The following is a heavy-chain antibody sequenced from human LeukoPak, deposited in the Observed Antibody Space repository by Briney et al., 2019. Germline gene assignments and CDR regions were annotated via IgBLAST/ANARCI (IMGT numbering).Heavy chain of an antibody. V-gene: IGHV3-7*03. CDR1: GFSFNNYR. CDR3: ASLSLGHY. Sequence: GGSLRLTCVASGFSFNNYRMTWVRQAPGKGLEWVANIKQDGSEKQYVDSVKGRFTISRDTSKNTLSLQMNSLRAEDTAVYYCASLSLGHYWGQGTLVTVSS. J-gene: IGHJ4*02. CDR2: IKQDGSEK. D-gene: IGHD6-6*01.